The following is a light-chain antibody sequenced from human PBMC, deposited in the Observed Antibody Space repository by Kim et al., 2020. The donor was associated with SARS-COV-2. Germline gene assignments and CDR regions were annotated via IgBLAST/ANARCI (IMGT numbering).Light chain of an antibody. V-gene: IGKV1-39*01. CDR3: QQSYSAPPT. Sequence: ASVGDTVTITCRASQPIVSYVYWYQQKPGKAPSLLIFVAFSLQSGVPSRFSAFGSGTDFTLTISSLQPEDFATYYCQQSYSAPPTFGGGTKVDIK. CDR2: VAF. CDR1: QPIVSY. J-gene: IGKJ4*01.